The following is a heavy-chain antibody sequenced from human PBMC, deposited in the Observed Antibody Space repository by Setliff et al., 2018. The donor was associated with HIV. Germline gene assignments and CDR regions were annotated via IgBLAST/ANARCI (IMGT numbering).Heavy chain of an antibody. CDR1: GYTFTSYH. J-gene: IGHJ4*02. CDR2: INPSVART. Sequence: ASVKVSCKASGYTFTSYHLHWVRQAPGRGLGWMGRINPSVARTSYAQKFQGRVTMTSDTSTRTVYMELRSLRSEDTAVYYCARVASGSSRGSFDFWGQGTLVTVSS. D-gene: IGHD3-16*01. V-gene: IGHV1-46*01. CDR3: ARVASGSSRGSFDF.